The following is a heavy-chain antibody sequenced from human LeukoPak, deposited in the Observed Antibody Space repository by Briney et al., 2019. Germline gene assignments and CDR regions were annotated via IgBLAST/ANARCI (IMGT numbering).Heavy chain of an antibody. D-gene: IGHD6-19*01. J-gene: IGHJ4*02. V-gene: IGHV7-4-1*02. Sequence: GASVKVSCKASGYTFTSYAMNWVRQAPGQGLEWMGWINTNTGNPTYAQGFTGRFVFSLDTSVSTAYLQISSLKAEDTAVYYCAREVAVAGLPDYFDYWGQGTLVTVSS. CDR1: GYTFTSYA. CDR2: INTNTGNP. CDR3: AREVAVAGLPDYFDY.